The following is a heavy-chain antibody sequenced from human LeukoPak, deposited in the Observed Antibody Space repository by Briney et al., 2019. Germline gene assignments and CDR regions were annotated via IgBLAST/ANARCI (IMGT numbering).Heavy chain of an antibody. J-gene: IGHJ6*02. CDR1: GFTFSSYG. D-gene: IGHD3-10*01. Sequence: RGGSLRLSRSASGFTFSSYGIHWVRPAPGKGLEWVAVISYDGRNKYYADSVKGRFTISRDDSKNTLYLQMNSLRAEDTAVYYCARTYGPGSYLTYYYDMDVWGQGTTVTVSS. CDR3: ARTYGPGSYLTYYYDMDV. V-gene: IGHV3-30*03. CDR2: ISYDGRNK.